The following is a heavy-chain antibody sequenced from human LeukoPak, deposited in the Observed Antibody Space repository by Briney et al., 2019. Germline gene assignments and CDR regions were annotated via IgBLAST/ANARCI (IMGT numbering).Heavy chain of an antibody. CDR3: ASGLLWFGETPVGY. D-gene: IGHD3-10*01. J-gene: IGHJ4*02. CDR1: GFTFSDYY. Sequence: PGGSLRLSCAASGFTFSDYYMSWIRQAPGEGLEWVSYISSSGSTIYYADSVKGRFTISRDNAKNSLYLQMNSLRAEDTAVYYCASGLLWFGETPVGYWGQGTLVTVSS. CDR2: ISSSGSTI. V-gene: IGHV3-11*04.